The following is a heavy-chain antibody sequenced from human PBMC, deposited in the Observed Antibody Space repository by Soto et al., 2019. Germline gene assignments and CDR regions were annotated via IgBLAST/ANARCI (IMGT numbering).Heavy chain of an antibody. CDR2: INAGNGNT. J-gene: IGHJ6*03. CDR1: GYTFTSYA. V-gene: IGHV1-3*01. CDR3: ARARNFWSGYYYYYMDV. Sequence: QVQLVQSGAEVKKPGASVKVSCKPSGYTFTSYAKHWVRQAPGQRLEWMGWINAGNGNTKYSQKFQGRVTITRDTSASTAYVELSSMRSEDTAVYYCARARNFWSGYYYYYMDVWGKGTTVTVSS. D-gene: IGHD3-3*01.